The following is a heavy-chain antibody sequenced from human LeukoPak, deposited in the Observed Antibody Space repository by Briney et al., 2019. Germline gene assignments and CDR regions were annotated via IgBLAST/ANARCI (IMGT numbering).Heavy chain of an antibody. CDR1: GFILSAYE. Sequence: GGSLRLSCAASGFILSAYEMNWVRQAPGKGLEWVSYISGPSIQYADSVKGRFTISRDPAKNSLYLQMNSLRADDTAVYYCASRRVAASTSRAFDYWGQGTLVTVSS. CDR2: ISGPSI. CDR3: ASRRVAASTSRAFDY. V-gene: IGHV3-48*03. J-gene: IGHJ4*02. D-gene: IGHD2/OR15-2a*01.